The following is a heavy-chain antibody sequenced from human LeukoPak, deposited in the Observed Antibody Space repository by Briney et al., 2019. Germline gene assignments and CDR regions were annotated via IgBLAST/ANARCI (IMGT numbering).Heavy chain of an antibody. V-gene: IGHV3-30*02. CDR3: AKGGARIAVAGKGIDY. Sequence: GGSLRLSCAASGFTFSSYGMHWVRQAPGKGLEWVAFIRYDGSSKYYADSVKGRFTISRDNSKNTLYLQMNSLRAEDTAVYYCAKGGARIAVAGKGIDYWGQGTLVTVSS. D-gene: IGHD6-19*01. J-gene: IGHJ4*02. CDR2: IRYDGSSK. CDR1: GFTFSSYG.